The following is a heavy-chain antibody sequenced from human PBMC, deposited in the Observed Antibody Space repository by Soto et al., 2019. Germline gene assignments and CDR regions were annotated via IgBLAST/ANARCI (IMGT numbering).Heavy chain of an antibody. Sequence: GASVKVSCKASGYTFTSYGISWVRQAPGQGLEWMGWISAYNGNTNYAQKLQGRVTMTTDTSTSTAYMELRSLRSDDTAVYYCADLTYYYDSSGYPRAFDIWGQGTMVTVS. CDR2: ISAYNGNT. CDR1: GYTFTSYG. D-gene: IGHD3-22*01. CDR3: ADLTYYYDSSGYPRAFDI. J-gene: IGHJ3*02. V-gene: IGHV1-18*01.